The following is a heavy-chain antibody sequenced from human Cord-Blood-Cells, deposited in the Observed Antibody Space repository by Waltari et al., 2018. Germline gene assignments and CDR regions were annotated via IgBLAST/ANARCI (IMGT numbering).Heavy chain of an antibody. Sequence: QVQLQESGPGMVKPSETLSLTCTVSGYSISSGYYWGWIRQPPGKGLEWIGSIYLSGSTYYNPSLKSRVTISVDTSKNQFSLKLSSVTAADTAVYYCARGQQLVDWYFDLWGRGTLVTVSS. CDR3: ARGQQLVDWYFDL. J-gene: IGHJ2*01. CDR1: GYSISSGYY. CDR2: IYLSGST. V-gene: IGHV4-38-2*02. D-gene: IGHD6-13*01.